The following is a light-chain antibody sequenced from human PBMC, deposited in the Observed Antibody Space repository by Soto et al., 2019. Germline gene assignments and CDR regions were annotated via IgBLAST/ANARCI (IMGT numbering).Light chain of an antibody. CDR2: GAS. CDR1: QSVSSTY. CDR3: QQYGSSSYT. J-gene: IGKJ2*01. Sequence: EIVLTQSPGTLSLSPGERATLSCRASQSVSSTYLAWYQQNPGQAPRLLIYGASSRATGIPDRFSGSGSGPDFTLTISRLEPEDCAVYFCQQYGSSSYTFGQGTKLEMK. V-gene: IGKV3-20*01.